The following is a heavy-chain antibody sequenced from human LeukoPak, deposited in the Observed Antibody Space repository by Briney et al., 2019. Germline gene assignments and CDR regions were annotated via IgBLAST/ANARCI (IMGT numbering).Heavy chain of an antibody. D-gene: IGHD3-10*01. CDR2: IQSDGST. V-gene: IGHV3-74*01. CDR1: GFTFSSYW. J-gene: IGHJ5*01. CDR3: TRAITYFYGSVTYDWLES. Sequence: PGGSLRLSCVASGFTFSSYWMHWVRQTPGQGLMWVARIQSDGSTIYADSVQSRFTISRDNAKNTVYLQMNSLRVDDTAVYFCTRAITYFYGSVTYDWLESWGQGIRVTVSS.